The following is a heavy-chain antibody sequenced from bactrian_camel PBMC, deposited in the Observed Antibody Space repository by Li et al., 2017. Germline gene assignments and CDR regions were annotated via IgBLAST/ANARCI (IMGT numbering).Heavy chain of an antibody. CDR3: AADLVTDEPSLVEREYYY. CDR2: VNTAGGPT. J-gene: IGHJ4*01. V-gene: IGHV3S1*01. D-gene: IGHD1*01. CDR1: GFTFRSHY. Sequence: VQLVESGGGLVEPGGSLRLTCKASGFTFRSHYMYWLRQAPGKGLEGIAGVNTAGGPTDYAESVKGRFTISRDGAKNIIELQMHSLKPEDTATYYCAADLVTDEPSLVEREYYYWGQGTQVTVS.